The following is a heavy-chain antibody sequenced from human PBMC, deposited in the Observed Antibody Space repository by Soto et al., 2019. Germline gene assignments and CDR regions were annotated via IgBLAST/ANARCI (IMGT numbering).Heavy chain of an antibody. CDR1: GGSISSYY. J-gene: IGHJ3*02. D-gene: IGHD3-10*01. Sequence: ETLSLTCTVSGGSISSYYWSWIRQPPGKGLEWIGYIYYSGSTNYNPSLKSRVTISVDTSKNQFSLELSSVTAADTAVYYCARLFYYGSGSYDAFDIWGQGTMVTVSS. V-gene: IGHV4-59*08. CDR3: ARLFYYGSGSYDAFDI. CDR2: IYYSGST.